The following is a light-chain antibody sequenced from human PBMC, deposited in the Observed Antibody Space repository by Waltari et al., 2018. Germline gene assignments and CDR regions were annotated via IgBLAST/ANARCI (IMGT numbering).Light chain of an antibody. CDR3: QQSYCTPLG. V-gene: IGKV1-39*01. CDR1: QSISSY. J-gene: IGKJ4*01. CDR2: AAS. Sequence: DLQMTQSPSSLSASVGDRVTITFRASQSISSYLNLYQQKPGKAPKLLIYAASSLHSGVPSRFSGSGSGTDNTLTISSLQPDDFATYYCQQSYCTPLGFGGWTKVEIK.